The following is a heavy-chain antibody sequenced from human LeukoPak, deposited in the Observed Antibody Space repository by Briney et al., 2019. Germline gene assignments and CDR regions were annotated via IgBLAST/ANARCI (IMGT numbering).Heavy chain of an antibody. Sequence: GGSLRLSCAASGFTFSSYSMNWVRQAPGKGLEWVSSISSSSSYIYYADSVKGRFTTSRDNAKNSLYLQMNSLRAEDTAVYYCARVCVPAAIPAPAFDIWGQGTMVTVSS. J-gene: IGHJ3*02. CDR1: GFTFSSYS. CDR2: ISSSSSYI. V-gene: IGHV3-21*01. D-gene: IGHD2-2*01. CDR3: ARVCVPAAIPAPAFDI.